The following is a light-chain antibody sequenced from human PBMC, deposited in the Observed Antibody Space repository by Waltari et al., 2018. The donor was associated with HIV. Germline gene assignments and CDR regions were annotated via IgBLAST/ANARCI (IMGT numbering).Light chain of an antibody. CDR1: QSINNY. V-gene: IGKV1-39*01. J-gene: IGKJ2*01. CDR3: QQSFSVIYT. Sequence: DIQMTQSPSSLSASVGDRVTITCRASQSINNYLNWYQQKPGQAPTLLIYDVSNLHTWVPSRFRGSGSGTDFSLSISSLQTEDFATYYCQQSFSVIYTFGQGTKLEIK. CDR2: DVS.